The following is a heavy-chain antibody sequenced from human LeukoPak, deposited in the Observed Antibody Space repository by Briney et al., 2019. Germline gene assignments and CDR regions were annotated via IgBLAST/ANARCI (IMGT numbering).Heavy chain of an antibody. CDR1: GGSISSGGYY. D-gene: IGHD6-13*01. Sequence: PSETLSLTCTVSGGSISSGGYYWSWIRQHPGKGLEWIGYIYYSGSTYYNPSLKSRVTISVDTSKNQFSLKLSSVTAADTAVYYCARGDRIAAAGTSLWFDPWGQGTLVTVSS. J-gene: IGHJ5*02. V-gene: IGHV4-31*03. CDR2: IYYSGST. CDR3: ARGDRIAAAGTSLWFDP.